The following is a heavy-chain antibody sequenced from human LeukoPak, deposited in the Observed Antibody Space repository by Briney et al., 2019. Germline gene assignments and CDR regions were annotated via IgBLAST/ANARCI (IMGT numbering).Heavy chain of an antibody. J-gene: IGHJ6*04. Sequence: GGSLRLSCAASGFTFSSYAMSWVRQAPGKGLEWVSAISGSGGSTYYADSVKGRFTISRDNSKNTLYLQMNSLRAEDTAVYYCAKDGFDYGDFAMDVWGKGTTVTISS. CDR1: GFTFSSYA. CDR2: ISGSGGST. CDR3: AKDGFDYGDFAMDV. D-gene: IGHD4-17*01. V-gene: IGHV3-23*01.